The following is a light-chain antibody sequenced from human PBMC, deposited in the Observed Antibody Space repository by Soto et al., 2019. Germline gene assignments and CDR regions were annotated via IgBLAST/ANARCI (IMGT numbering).Light chain of an antibody. CDR3: GTWDSSLSGVV. V-gene: IGLV1-51*02. J-gene: IGLJ2*01. Sequence: QSVLTQPPSVSAAPGQKVTISCSGSSSNIANNYVSWYQQLPGTAPKLLIYENYKRASGIPDRFSGSKSGTSATLGITGLQTGDEADYYCGTWDSSLSGVVIGGGTKLTVL. CDR1: SSNIANNY. CDR2: ENY.